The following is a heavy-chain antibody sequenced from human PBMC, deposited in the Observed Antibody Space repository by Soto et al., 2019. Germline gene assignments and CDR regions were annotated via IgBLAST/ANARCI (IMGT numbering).Heavy chain of an antibody. CDR2: IKTVTDGGTT. Sequence: GGSLRLSCAASGFTFSYDWMNWVRQAPGKGLEWVARIKTVTDGGTTDYAAPVKGRFFISRDDSKSTLYLQMNSLKTEDTAIYYCMTHAVIYSRGHWGQGTLVTVSS. D-gene: IGHD6-25*01. CDR3: MTHAVIYSRGH. CDR1: GFTFSYDW. V-gene: IGHV3-15*01. J-gene: IGHJ4*02.